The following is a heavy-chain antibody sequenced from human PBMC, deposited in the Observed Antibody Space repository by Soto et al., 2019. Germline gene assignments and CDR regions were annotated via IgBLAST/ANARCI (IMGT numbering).Heavy chain of an antibody. CDR3: AREGEILWFGELLSAGRGAFDI. J-gene: IGHJ3*02. D-gene: IGHD3-10*01. V-gene: IGHV4-34*01. CDR1: GGSFSGYY. CDR2: INHSGST. Sequence: QVQLQQWGAGLLKPSETLSLTCAVYGGSFSGYYWSWIRQPPGKGLEWIGEINHSGSTNYNPSLKSRVTISVDTSKNQFSLKLSSVTAADTAVYYCAREGEILWFGELLSAGRGAFDIWGQGTMVTVSS.